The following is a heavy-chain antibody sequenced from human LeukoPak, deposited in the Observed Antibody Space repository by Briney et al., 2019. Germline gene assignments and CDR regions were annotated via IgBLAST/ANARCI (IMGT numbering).Heavy chain of an antibody. CDR1: GGSISSGSYY. Sequence: SETLSLTCTVSGGSISSGSYYWSWIRQPAGKGLEWIGRIYTSGSTNYNPSLKSRVTISVDTSKNQFSLKLSSVTAADTAVYYCARAGITGTTGTDYWGQGTLVTVSS. CDR2: IYTSGST. D-gene: IGHD1-7*01. CDR3: ARAGITGTTGTDY. V-gene: IGHV4-61*02. J-gene: IGHJ4*02.